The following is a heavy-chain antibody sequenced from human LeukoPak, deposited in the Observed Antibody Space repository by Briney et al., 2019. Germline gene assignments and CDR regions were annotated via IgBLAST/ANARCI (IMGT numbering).Heavy chain of an antibody. CDR3: ARGPPLFDP. CDR1: GFTFSSYS. Sequence: PGGSLRLSCAASGFTFSSYSMNWVRQAPGQGLEWSSYIGTDISTIYYADSVKGRFTISRDNAKNSLYLQMNSLRAEDTAVYYCARGPPLFDPWGQGTLVTASS. CDR2: IGTDISTI. J-gene: IGHJ5*02. V-gene: IGHV3-48*04.